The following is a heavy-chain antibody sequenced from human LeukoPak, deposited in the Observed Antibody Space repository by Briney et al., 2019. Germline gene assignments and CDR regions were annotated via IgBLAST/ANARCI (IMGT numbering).Heavy chain of an antibody. CDR1: GFTFSSYA. D-gene: IGHD6-19*01. CDR2: ISGGGGTT. CDR3: SKSDIAVAFDAFGI. Sequence: QTGGSLRLSCAASGFTFSSYAMSWVRQAPGKGLEWVSAISGGGGTTYYADPVKGRFTISRDISKNTLYLQMNSLRAEDTAVYYCSKSDIAVAFDAFGIWGQGTMVTVSS. J-gene: IGHJ3*02. V-gene: IGHV3-23*01.